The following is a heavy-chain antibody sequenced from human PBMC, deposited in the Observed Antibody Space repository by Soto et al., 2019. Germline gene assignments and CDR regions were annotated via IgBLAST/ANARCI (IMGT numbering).Heavy chain of an antibody. D-gene: IGHD1-26*01. J-gene: IGHJ4*02. CDR3: AKSLVGAIDY. V-gene: IGHV3-23*01. CDR1: GXTFSSYA. Sequence: LRLSFAASGXTFSSYAMSWVRQAPGKGLEWVSAISGSGGSTYYADSVKGRFTISRDNSKNTLYLQMNSLRAEDTAVYYCAKSLVGAIDYWGQGTLVTVSS. CDR2: ISGSGGST.